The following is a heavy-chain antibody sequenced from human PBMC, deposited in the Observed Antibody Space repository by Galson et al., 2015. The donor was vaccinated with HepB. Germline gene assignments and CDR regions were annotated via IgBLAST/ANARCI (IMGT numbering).Heavy chain of an antibody. Sequence: SLRLSCAASGFVFGDYYMSWVRQTPGKGLEWISYISGDSAFTNYAHSVKDRFFVSRDNANKSPHLQLTSLSAEDTAVYFCARMSWGSFRHFHYWGQGTLVSVSS. V-gene: IGHV3-11*06. CDR2: ISGDSAFT. CDR1: GFVFGDYY. J-gene: IGHJ4*02. D-gene: IGHD3-16*02. CDR3: ARMSWGSFRHFHY.